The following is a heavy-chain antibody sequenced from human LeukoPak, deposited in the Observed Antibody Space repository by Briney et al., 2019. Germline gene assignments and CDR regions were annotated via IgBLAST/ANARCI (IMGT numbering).Heavy chain of an antibody. D-gene: IGHD6-13*01. CDR2: ISYDGSNK. CDR3: ARDGSSSWYYYYYMDV. CDR1: GFTFSSYA. Sequence: EGSLRLSCAASGFTFSSYAMHWVRQAPGKGLEWVAVISYDGSNKYYADSVKGRFTISRDNSKNTLYLQMNSLRGEDTAVYYCARDGSSSWYYYYYMDVWGKGTTVTVSS. V-gene: IGHV3-30-3*01. J-gene: IGHJ6*03.